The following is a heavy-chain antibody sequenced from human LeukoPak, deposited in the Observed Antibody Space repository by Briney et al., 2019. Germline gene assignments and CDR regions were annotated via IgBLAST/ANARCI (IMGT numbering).Heavy chain of an antibody. V-gene: IGHV4-4*02. Sequence: SETLSLTCAVSGGSISSSNWWSWVRQPPGKGLEWIGEIYHSGKTNYNPSLKSRVTISVDKSKNQFSLKLGSVTAADTAVYYCARDAYDSSGYSFDYWGQGTLVTVSS. CDR3: ARDAYDSSGYSFDY. J-gene: IGHJ4*02. D-gene: IGHD3-22*01. CDR1: GGSISSSNW. CDR2: IYHSGKT.